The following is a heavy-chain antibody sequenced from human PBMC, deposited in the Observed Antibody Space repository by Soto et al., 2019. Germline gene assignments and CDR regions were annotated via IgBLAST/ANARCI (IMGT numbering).Heavy chain of an antibody. D-gene: IGHD1-26*01. CDR1: GSTFSSYG. CDR2: ISYGGGNK. Sequence: PGGSLRPSCAASGSTFSSYGMHWVRQAPGKGLEWVAVISYGGGNKYYADPVKGRFTISRDNSKNTLYLQMNSLRAEDTAVYYCAKDVVVGATTGLGDYYYYYGMDVWGQGTTVTVSS. V-gene: IGHV3-30*18. CDR3: AKDVVVGATTGLGDYYYYYGMDV. J-gene: IGHJ6*02.